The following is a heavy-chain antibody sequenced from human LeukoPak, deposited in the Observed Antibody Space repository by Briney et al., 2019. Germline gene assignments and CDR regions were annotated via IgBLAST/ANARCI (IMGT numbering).Heavy chain of an antibody. V-gene: IGHV3-23*01. CDR1: GFTFSSYA. CDR2: ISGSGGTT. CDR3: AKDPHHCSGGTCYYYYYYYMDV. J-gene: IGHJ6*03. D-gene: IGHD2-15*01. Sequence: GALRLSCAASGFTFSSYAMSWVRQAPGKGLEWVSAISGSGGTTYYADSVMGRFTISRDNSKNTLYLQMNSLRAEDTAVYYCAKDPHHCSGGTCYYYYYYYMDVWGKGATVTVSS.